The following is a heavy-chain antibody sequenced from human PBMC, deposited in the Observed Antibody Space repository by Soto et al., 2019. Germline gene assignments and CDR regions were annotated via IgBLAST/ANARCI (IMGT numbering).Heavy chain of an antibody. CDR1: GFTFSSYG. J-gene: IGHJ4*02. CDR3: ARGIEEWELLDY. D-gene: IGHD1-26*01. Sequence: GGSLRLSCAASGFTFSSYGMHWVRQAPGKGLEWVAVIWYDGSNKYYADSVKGRFTISRDNSKNTLYLQMNSLRAEDTAVYYCARGIEEWELLDYWGQGTLVTVSS. V-gene: IGHV3-33*01. CDR2: IWYDGSNK.